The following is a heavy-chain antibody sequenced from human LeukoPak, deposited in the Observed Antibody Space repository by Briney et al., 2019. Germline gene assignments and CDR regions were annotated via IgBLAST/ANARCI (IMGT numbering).Heavy chain of an antibody. J-gene: IGHJ4*02. CDR1: GGSLSGHY. D-gene: IGHD3-10*01. V-gene: IGHV4-34*01. CDR2: INHSGST. Sequence: SETLSLTCAVYGGSLSGHYWTWIRQPPGKGLEWIGEINHSGSTTYNPSLNSRVTISVDTSKNQFSLRLSSVTAADTAVYYCARPRYGSGSLDSWGQGTLVTVSS. CDR3: ARPRYGSGSLDS.